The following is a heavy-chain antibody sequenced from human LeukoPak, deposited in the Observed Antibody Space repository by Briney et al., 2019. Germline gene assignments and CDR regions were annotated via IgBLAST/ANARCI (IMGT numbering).Heavy chain of an antibody. D-gene: IGHD3-10*01. J-gene: IGHJ4*02. CDR2: IWYDGSNK. CDR1: GFTFSSYG. Sequence: GGSLRLSCAASGFTFSSYGMHWVRQAPGKVLEWVAFIWYDGSNKYYADSVKGRFTISRDNSKNTLYVQMNSLRAEDTAVYYCAKAASGLDYFDYWGQGTLVTVSS. CDR3: AKAASGLDYFDY. V-gene: IGHV3-30*02.